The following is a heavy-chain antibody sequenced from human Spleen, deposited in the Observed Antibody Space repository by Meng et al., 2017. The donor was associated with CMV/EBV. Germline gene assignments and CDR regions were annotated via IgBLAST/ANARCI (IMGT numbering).Heavy chain of an antibody. V-gene: IGHV3-33*03. D-gene: IGHD3-22*01. J-gene: IGHJ6*02. CDR3: ARAVSPSYYYYGMDV. CDR1: GFTFSSYG. CDR2: IWYDGSNK. Sequence: GESLKISCAASGFTFSSYGMHWVRQAPGKGLEWVAVIWYDGSNKYYADSVKGRFTISRDNAKNSLYLQMNSLRAEDTAVYYCARAVSPSYYYYGMDVWGQGTTVTVSS.